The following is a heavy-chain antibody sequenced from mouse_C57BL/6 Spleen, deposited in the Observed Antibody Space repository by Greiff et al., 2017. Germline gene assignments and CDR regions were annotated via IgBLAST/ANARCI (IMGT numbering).Heavy chain of an antibody. CDR2: IFPGSGST. Sequence: QVQLQQSGAELMKPGASVKLSCKATGYTFTGYWIEWVKQRPGHGLEWIGGIFPGSGSTNYNEKFKGKATVTAETSSNTAYMQLSSLTTEDSAIWYCGRREITDWFAYWGQGTLVTVSA. CDR3: GRREITDWFAY. J-gene: IGHJ3*01. D-gene: IGHD2-4*01. V-gene: IGHV1-9*01. CDR1: GYTFTGYW.